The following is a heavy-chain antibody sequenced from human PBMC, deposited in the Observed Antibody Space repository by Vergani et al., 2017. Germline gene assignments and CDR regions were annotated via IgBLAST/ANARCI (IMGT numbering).Heavy chain of an antibody. Sequence: VQSGDEVKKPGESLKISCQISGYSFTNYWIGWVRQMPGKGLEWMGIIHPADSDTRYSPSFQGQVTIPVDKSISTAYLQRSSLRSSNSAMYYCARLNGRDSCGSKYCDYWGQGTLVTVSS. CDR1: GYSFTNYW. CDR3: ARLNGRDSCGSKYCDY. V-gene: IGHV5-51*01. CDR2: IHPADSDT. J-gene: IGHJ4*02. D-gene: IGHD3-16*01.